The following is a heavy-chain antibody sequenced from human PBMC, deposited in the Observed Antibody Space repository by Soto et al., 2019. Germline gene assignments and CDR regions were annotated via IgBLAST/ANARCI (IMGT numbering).Heavy chain of an antibody. D-gene: IGHD3-16*01. Sequence: PGESLKISCKGSGYSFTSYWIGWVRQMPGKGLEWMGIIYPGDSDTRYSPSFQGQVTISADKSISTAYLQWSSLKASDTAMYYCARRAYDWGGYYYGMDVWGQGTTVTVSS. CDR2: IYPGDSDT. J-gene: IGHJ6*02. CDR3: ARRAYDWGGYYYGMDV. CDR1: GYSFTSYW. V-gene: IGHV5-51*01.